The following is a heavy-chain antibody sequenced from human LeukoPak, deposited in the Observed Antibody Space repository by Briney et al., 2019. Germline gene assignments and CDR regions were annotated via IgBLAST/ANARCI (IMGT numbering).Heavy chain of an antibody. CDR1: GGSISSSSYY. J-gene: IGHJ4*02. D-gene: IGHD3-22*01. Sequence: SETLSLTRTVSGGSISSSSYYWGWIRQPPGKGLEWIGSIYYSGSTYYNPSLKSRVTISVDTSKNQFSLKLSSVTAADTAVYHCARLVYDSRGYYFDYWGQGTLVTVSS. CDR2: IYYSGST. V-gene: IGHV4-39*01. CDR3: ARLVYDSRGYYFDY.